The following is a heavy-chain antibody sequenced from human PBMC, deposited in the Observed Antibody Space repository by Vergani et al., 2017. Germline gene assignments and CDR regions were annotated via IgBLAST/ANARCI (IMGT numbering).Heavy chain of an antibody. CDR2: ISYDGSNK. J-gene: IGHJ6*02. CDR3: AREPGKCELLAYYYYGMDV. Sequence: QVQLVESGGGVVQPGRSLRLSCAASGFTFSSYAMHWVRQAPGKGLEWVAVISYDGSNKYYADSVKGRFTIYRDNSKNTLYLQMNSLRAEDTAVYYCAREPGKCELLAYYYYGMDVWGQGTTVTVSS. CDR1: GFTFSSYA. V-gene: IGHV3-30-3*01. D-gene: IGHD1-26*01.